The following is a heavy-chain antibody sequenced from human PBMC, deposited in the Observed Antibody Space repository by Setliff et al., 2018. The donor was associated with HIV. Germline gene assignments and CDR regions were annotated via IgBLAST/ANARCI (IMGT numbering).Heavy chain of an antibody. J-gene: IGHJ4*02. D-gene: IGHD6-13*01. CDR2: INHSGST. CDR1: GGSFSGYY. V-gene: IGHV4-34*01. CDR3: ARGGLTAAGTLLLVGYFDY. Sequence: SETLSLTCAVYGGSFSGYYWSWIRQPPGKGLEWVGEINHSGSTNFNPSLKSRVTISVDTSKNQFSLKLSSVTAADTAVYYCARGGLTAAGTLLLVGYFDYWGQGTLVTVSS.